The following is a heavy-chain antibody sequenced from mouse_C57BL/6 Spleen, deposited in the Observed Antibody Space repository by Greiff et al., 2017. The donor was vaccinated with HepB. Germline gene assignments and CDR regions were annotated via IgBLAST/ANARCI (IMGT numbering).Heavy chain of an antibody. V-gene: IGHV5-16*01. CDR3: AREGVAPLYWYFDV. Sequence: EVKVVESEGGLVQPGSSMKLSCTASGFTFSDYYMAWVRQVPEKGLEWVANINYDGSSTYYLDSLKSRFIISRDNAKNILYLQMSSLKSEDTATYYCAREGVAPLYWYFDVWGTGTTVTVSS. J-gene: IGHJ1*03. D-gene: IGHD1-1*01. CDR2: INYDGSST. CDR1: GFTFSDYY.